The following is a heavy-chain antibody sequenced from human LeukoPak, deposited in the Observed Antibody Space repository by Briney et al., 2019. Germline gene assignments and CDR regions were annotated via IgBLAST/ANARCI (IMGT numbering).Heavy chain of an antibody. J-gene: IGHJ4*02. CDR1: GYTFTSYG. D-gene: IGHD3-10*01. CDR3: ARGERAYGSGRTNDY. V-gene: IGHV1-18*01. Sequence: GGSVKVSCKASGYTFTSYGISWVRQAPGQGLEWMGWINSKKGYTNYAQKLQGRVTMTTDTSTSTAYMELRSLRSDDTAVYYCARGERAYGSGRTNDYWGQGTLVPVSS. CDR2: INSKKGYT.